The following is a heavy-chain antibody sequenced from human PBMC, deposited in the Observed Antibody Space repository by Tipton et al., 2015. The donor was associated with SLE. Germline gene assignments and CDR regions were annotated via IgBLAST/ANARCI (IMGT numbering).Heavy chain of an antibody. V-gene: IGHV4-59*11. CDR3: ARLNFRTNDVCQYAFDI. D-gene: IGHD2-8*01. J-gene: IGHJ3*02. CDR1: GGSISSHY. CDR2: IYYSGST. Sequence: TLSLTCTVSGGSISSHYWSWIRPPPWKGLEWIGYIYYSGSTNYNPSLKSRVTISIDTSKNQFSLNLTSVTPADTAIYYCARLNFRTNDVCQYAFDIWGQGTMVTVSP.